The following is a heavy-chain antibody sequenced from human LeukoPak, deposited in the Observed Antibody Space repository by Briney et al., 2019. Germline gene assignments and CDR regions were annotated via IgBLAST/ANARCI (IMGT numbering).Heavy chain of an antibody. CDR2: INPNSGGT. Sequence: ASVKVSCKASGYTFTGYYMHWVRQAPGQGLEWMVWINPNSGGTNYAQKFQGRVTMTRDTSISTAYMELSRLRSDDTAVYYCARPFEYDFWSGYYQYYFDYWGQGTLVTVSS. CDR3: ARPFEYDFWSGYYQYYFDY. V-gene: IGHV1-2*02. J-gene: IGHJ4*02. CDR1: GYTFTGYY. D-gene: IGHD3-3*01.